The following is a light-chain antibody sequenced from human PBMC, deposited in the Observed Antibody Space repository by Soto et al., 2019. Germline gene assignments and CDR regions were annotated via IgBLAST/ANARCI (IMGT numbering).Light chain of an antibody. V-gene: IGKV3-15*01. CDR3: QKYNDWPPFT. Sequence: EIVMTQSPATLSVSPGERATLSCRASQSVSSNLAWYQQKPGQAPRLLIYGASTRAAGIPARFSGSGSGTEFTLTISSLQSEDVAVYYCQKYNDWPPFTFGPGTKVDIK. J-gene: IGKJ3*01. CDR1: QSVSSN. CDR2: GAS.